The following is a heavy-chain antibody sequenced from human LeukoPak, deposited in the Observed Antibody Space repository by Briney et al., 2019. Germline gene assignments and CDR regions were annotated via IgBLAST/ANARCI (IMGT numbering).Heavy chain of an antibody. CDR2: INPNSGGT. D-gene: IGHD6-13*01. J-gene: IGHJ4*02. V-gene: IGHV1-2*02. CDR3: ASPRIGSSWSFDY. CDR1: GYTFTGYY. Sequence: GASVKVSCKASGYTFTGYYMHWVRQAPGQGLEWMGWINPNSGGTNYAQKFQGRVTMTRDTSISTAYMELSRLRSDDTAVYHCASPRIGSSWSFDYWGQGTLVTVSS.